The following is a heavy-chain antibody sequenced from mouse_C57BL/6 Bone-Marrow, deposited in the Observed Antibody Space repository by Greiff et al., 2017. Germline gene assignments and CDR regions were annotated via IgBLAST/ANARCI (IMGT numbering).Heavy chain of an antibody. CDR2: IDPSDSYT. D-gene: IGHD2-13*01. CDR1: GFTFTSYW. CDR3: AREEGGDYVWCAY. V-gene: IGHV1-69*01. J-gene: IGHJ3*01. Sequence: QVQLLQPGAEFVMPGASVKLSCKASGFTFTSYWMHWVKQRPGQGLEWIGEIDPSDSYTNYNQKLKGKFTLTVDKSSSTAYLQLSSLTSEDSAVYYCAREEGGDYVWCAYWGQGTLVTVSA.